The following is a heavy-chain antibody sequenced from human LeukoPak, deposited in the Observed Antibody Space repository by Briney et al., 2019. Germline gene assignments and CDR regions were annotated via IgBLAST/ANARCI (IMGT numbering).Heavy chain of an antibody. J-gene: IGHJ3*02. D-gene: IGHD3-9*01. CDR1: GYTFTSYY. Sequence: ASVKVSCKASGYTFTSYYMHWVRQAPGQGLEWMGIINPSGGSTSYAQKFQGRVTMTRDMSTSTVYMELSSLRSEDTAVYYCARDRVLRYFDWLFGAVDAFDIWGQGTMVTVSS. CDR3: ARDRVLRYFDWLFGAVDAFDI. V-gene: IGHV1-46*01. CDR2: INPSGGST.